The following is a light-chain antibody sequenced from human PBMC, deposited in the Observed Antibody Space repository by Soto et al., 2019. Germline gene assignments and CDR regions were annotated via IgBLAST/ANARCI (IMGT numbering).Light chain of an antibody. CDR2: SAS. CDR3: LKYISARWT. V-gene: IGKV1-27*01. J-gene: IGKJ1*01. CDR1: QGISTY. Sequence: DIQMTQSPSSLSASVGDRVTITCRASQGISTYLAWYQQKPGKVPQLLIYSASVLQSGVPSRFSGSGSETDFTLTISSLQPEDVATYYCLKYISARWTFGQGTKVELK.